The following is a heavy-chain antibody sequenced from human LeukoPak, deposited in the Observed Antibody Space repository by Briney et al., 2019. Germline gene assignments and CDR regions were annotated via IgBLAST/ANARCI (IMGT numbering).Heavy chain of an antibody. CDR3: ARGCSSTSCYWSDY. D-gene: IGHD2-2*01. J-gene: IGHJ4*02. CDR1: GYTFTSYG. CDR2: ISAYNGNT. Sequence: GASVKVSCKASGYTFTSYGISWVRQAPGQGLEWMGWISAYNGNTNYAQKLRGRVTMTTDTSTSTAYMELRSLRSDDTAVYYCARGCSSTSCYWSDYWGQGTLVTVSS. V-gene: IGHV1-18*01.